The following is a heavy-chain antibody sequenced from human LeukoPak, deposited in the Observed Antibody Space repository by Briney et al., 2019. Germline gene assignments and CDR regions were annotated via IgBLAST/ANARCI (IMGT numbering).Heavy chain of an antibody. Sequence: SETLSLTCAVYGGSFSGYYWSWIRQPPGKGLEWIGEINHSGSTNYNPSLKSRVTISVDTSKNQFSLKLRSVTAADTAVYYCARGTWIQLWPGFDLWGRGTLVTVSS. CDR1: GGSFSGYY. D-gene: IGHD5-18*01. V-gene: IGHV4-34*01. CDR3: ARGTWIQLWPGFDL. J-gene: IGHJ2*01. CDR2: INHSGST.